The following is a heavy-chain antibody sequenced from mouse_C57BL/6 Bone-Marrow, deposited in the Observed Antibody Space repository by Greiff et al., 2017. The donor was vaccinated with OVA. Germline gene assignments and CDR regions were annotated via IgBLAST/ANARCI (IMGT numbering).Heavy chain of an antibody. V-gene: IGHV7-3*01. CDR3: ARGRYYGSYWYFDV. CDR1: GFTFPDYY. J-gene: IGHJ1*03. D-gene: IGHD1-1*01. CDR2: IRNKANGYTT. Sequence: EVKLVESGGGLVQPGGSLSLSCAASGFTFPDYYMSWVRQPPGKALEWLGFIRNKANGYTTEYSASVKGRFTISRDTSQSILYLQMNALRAEDIATYYCARGRYYGSYWYFDVWGTGTTVTVSS.